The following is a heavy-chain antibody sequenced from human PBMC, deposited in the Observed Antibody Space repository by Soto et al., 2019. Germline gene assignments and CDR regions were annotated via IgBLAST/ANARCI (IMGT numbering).Heavy chain of an antibody. CDR3: ASSRVVTTYFDY. CDR1: GGSISRAGYS. CDR2: IYNSGST. Sequence: QRQLQESGSRLVKPSQTLSLTGAVSGGSISRAGYSWSWIRQSPGKGLEWIGYIYNSGSTFYNPSLKSRLTISVDRSKNQLSLPLKSVTAADPAVYYCASSRVVTTYFDYWGQGTLVTVSS. J-gene: IGHJ4*02. D-gene: IGHD2-21*02. V-gene: IGHV4-30-2*06.